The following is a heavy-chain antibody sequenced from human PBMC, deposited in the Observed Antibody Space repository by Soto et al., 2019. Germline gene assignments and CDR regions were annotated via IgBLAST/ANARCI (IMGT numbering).Heavy chain of an antibody. J-gene: IGHJ4*02. Sequence: GGSLRLSCAASGFTFSSYEMNWFRQAPGKGLEWVSYISSSGSTIYYADSVKGRFTISRDNAKNSLYLQMNSLRAEDTAVYYCARVNGGNSAFDYWGQGTLVTVS. CDR2: ISSSGSTI. CDR1: GFTFSSYE. V-gene: IGHV3-48*03. D-gene: IGHD2-21*02. CDR3: ARVNGGNSAFDY.